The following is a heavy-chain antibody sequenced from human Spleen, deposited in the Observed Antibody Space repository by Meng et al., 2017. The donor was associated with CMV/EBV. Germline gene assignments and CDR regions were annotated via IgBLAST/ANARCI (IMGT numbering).Heavy chain of an antibody. CDR1: SRSAW. V-gene: IGHV4-4*02. CDR2: LSHSSTT. D-gene: IGHD3-22*01. CDR3: ARTAYYYDSSGYQIGWFDP. J-gene: IGHJ5*02. Sequence: SRSAWSSSVLQPPGPGLQCIGELSHSSTTNYTPSLKRRVTISVDKSTTQFSLKLSSVTAADTSVYYCARTAYYYDSSGYQIGWFDPWGQGTLVTVSS.